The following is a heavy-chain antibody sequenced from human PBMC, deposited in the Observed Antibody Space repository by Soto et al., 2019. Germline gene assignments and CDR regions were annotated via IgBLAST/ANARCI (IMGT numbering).Heavy chain of an antibody. CDR1: GGSFSNYP. Sequence: QVQLVQSGAEVKKPGSSVRVSCRASGGSFSNYPISWVRQAPGQGLEWMGGIVPIFGTANYAQKFQARVTITADESTSTAYMELTGLISDDTAVYDCAKGDRDRLVNNYGYACFDYWGQGTLVIVSS. CDR2: IVPIFGTA. J-gene: IGHJ4*02. V-gene: IGHV1-69*01. D-gene: IGHD5-18*01. CDR3: AKGDRDRLVNNYGYACFDY.